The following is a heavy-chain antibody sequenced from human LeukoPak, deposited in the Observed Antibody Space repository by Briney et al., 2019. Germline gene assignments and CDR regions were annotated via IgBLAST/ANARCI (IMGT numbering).Heavy chain of an antibody. CDR2: INTDGSST. CDR3: ARVRVGETRDFDY. CDR1: GFTFSSYW. D-gene: IGHD1-26*01. Sequence: PGGSLRLSCAVSGFTFSSYWMHWVRQAPGKGLVWVSQINTDGSSTRYADSVKGRFTISRDNAKNTLYLEMNSLRAEDTAVYYCARVRVGETRDFDYWGQGTLVTVSS. V-gene: IGHV3-74*01. J-gene: IGHJ4*02.